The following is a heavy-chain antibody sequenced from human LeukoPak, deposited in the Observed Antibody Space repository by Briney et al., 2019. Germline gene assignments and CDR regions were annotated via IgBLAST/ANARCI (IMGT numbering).Heavy chain of an antibody. CDR1: GGSISSGSYY. CDR3: AGVMVRGVIISLVFDY. Sequence: PSQTLSLTCTVSGGSISSGSYYWSWIRQPAGKGLEWIGRIYTSGSTNYNPSLKSRVTISVDTSKSQFSLKLSSVTAADTAVYYCAGVMVRGVIISLVFDYWGQGTLVTVSS. V-gene: IGHV4-61*02. D-gene: IGHD3-10*01. J-gene: IGHJ4*02. CDR2: IYTSGST.